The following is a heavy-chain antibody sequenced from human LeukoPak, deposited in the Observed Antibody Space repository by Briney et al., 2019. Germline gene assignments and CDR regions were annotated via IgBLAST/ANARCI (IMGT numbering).Heavy chain of an antibody. CDR3: TTRSGDFWSGFVS. D-gene: IGHD3-3*01. V-gene: IGHV1-24*01. J-gene: IGHJ4*02. CDR2: FDPEEAKM. CDR1: GNSLSELS. Sequence: ASVTVSCKVSGNSLSELSIQWVRQAPGKGLECMGGFDPEEAKMVYAQNFQGRVTMTEDTSTQTAYMELSGLTSDDTAVYYCTTRSGDFWSGFVSCGQGSLVTVSS.